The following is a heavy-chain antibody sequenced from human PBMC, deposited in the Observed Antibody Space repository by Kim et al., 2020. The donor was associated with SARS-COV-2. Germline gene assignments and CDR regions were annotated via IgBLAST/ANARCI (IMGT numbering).Heavy chain of an antibody. D-gene: IGHD2-15*01. J-gene: IGHJ4*02. CDR1: GFTFSSYC. CDR3: ARPLCCDGNRCDY. Sequence: GGSLRLSCAASGFTFSSYCMNWVRQAPGKGLEWVSYISSSSSTINYADSVKGRFTISRDNAKNTQYLQMNSLRDEDTAVYYCARPLCCDGNRCDYWDQGT. V-gene: IGHV3-48*02. CDR2: ISSSSSTI.